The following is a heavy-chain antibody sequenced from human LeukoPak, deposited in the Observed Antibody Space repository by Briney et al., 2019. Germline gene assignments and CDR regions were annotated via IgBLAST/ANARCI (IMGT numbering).Heavy chain of an antibody. CDR1: GYTLTELS. J-gene: IGHJ4*02. D-gene: IGHD3-22*01. V-gene: IGHV1-24*01. Sequence: ASVKVSCKVSGYTLTELSMHWVRQAPGKGLEWMGGFDPEDGETIYAQKFQGRVTMTEDTSTDTAYMELSSLRSEDTAVYYCATANDLTMIVTRGYFDYWGQGTLVTVSS. CDR3: ATANDLTMIVTRGYFDY. CDR2: FDPEDGET.